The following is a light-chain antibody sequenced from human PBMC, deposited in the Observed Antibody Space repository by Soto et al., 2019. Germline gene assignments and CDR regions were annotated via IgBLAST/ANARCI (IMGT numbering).Light chain of an antibody. CDR1: QSVGSY. Sequence: IVLTQSPATLSLSPGERATLSCRASQSVGSYLAWYQQKAGQAPRLLIYDFSDRATGVPARCSGSGSGTHITLTISSLEPQDFAVYYCQQRSNWPRVTFGGGTKVEIK. CDR2: DFS. CDR3: QQRSNWPRVT. V-gene: IGKV3-11*01. J-gene: IGKJ4*01.